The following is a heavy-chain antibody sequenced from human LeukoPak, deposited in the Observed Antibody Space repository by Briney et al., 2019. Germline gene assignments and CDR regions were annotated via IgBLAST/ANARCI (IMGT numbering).Heavy chain of an antibody. V-gene: IGHV3-23*01. D-gene: IGHD3-10*01. J-gene: IGHJ3*02. Sequence: GGSLRLSCAASGFTFSSYAMGWVRQAPGKGLEWVSAISGSGGSTYYADSVKGRFTISRDNSKNTLYLQMNSLRAEDTAVYYCAKPRFGSGSFSQSFDIWGQGTMVTVSS. CDR3: AKPRFGSGSFSQSFDI. CDR1: GFTFSSYA. CDR2: ISGSGGST.